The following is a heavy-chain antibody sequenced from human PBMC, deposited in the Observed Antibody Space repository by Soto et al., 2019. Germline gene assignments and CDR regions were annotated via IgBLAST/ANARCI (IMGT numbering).Heavy chain of an antibody. CDR3: AKVVVLADTGAFDI. CDR2: IKQDANEK. CDR1: GFTFSNYW. J-gene: IGHJ3*02. Sequence: GGSLRLSCAASGFTFSNYWMTWVRQAPGKGLEWVASIKQDANEKQYADSVKGRFTISRDNAHNSLYLQMNSLRAEDTAVYYCAKVVVLADTGAFDIWGQGTMVTVSS. V-gene: IGHV3-7*01. D-gene: IGHD2-15*01.